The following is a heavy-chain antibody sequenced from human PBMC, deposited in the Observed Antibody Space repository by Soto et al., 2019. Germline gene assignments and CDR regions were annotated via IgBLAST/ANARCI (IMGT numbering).Heavy chain of an antibody. CDR3: ARDRPVRGATSSPHYYYYYGMDV. CDR2: ISAYNGNT. D-gene: IGHD3-10*01. CDR1: GYTFTSYG. V-gene: IGHV1-18*04. Sequence: ASVKVSCKASGYTFTSYGISWVRQVPGQGLEWMGWISAYNGNTNYAQKLQGRVTMTTDTSTSTAYMELRSLRSDDTAVYYCARDRPVRGATSSPHYYYYYGMDVWGQGTTVTVSS. J-gene: IGHJ6*02.